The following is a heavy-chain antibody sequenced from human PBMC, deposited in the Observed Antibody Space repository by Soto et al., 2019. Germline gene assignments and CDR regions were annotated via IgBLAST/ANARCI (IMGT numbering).Heavy chain of an antibody. V-gene: IGHV1-24*01. Sequence: VASVKVSCKVSGDTLSEISLHWLRQAPGKGLEWMGGFDPEDDETIYAQKFQGRVTMTRNTSISTAYMELSSLRSEDTAVYYCARDKVGAIDYWGQGTLVTVSS. J-gene: IGHJ4*02. D-gene: IGHD1-26*01. CDR2: FDPEDDET. CDR3: ARDKVGAIDY. CDR1: GDTLSEIS.